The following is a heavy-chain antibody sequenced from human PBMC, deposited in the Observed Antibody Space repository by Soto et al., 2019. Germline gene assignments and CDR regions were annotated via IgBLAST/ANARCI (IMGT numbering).Heavy chain of an antibody. CDR2: IYYSGST. J-gene: IGHJ4*02. CDR1: SGSISSSSYY. D-gene: IGHD3-10*01. Sequence: SETLSLTCTVSSGSISSSSYYWGWIRQSPWKGLEWIGNIYYSGSTYYNQSLKSRVTISVDTSKNQFSLKLSSVTAADTAVYYCARMVRGNANFDYWGQGTLVTVSS. V-gene: IGHV4-39*01. CDR3: ARMVRGNANFDY.